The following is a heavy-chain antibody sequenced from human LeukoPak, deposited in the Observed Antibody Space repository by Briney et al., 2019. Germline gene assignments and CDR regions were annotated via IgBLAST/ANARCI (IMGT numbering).Heavy chain of an antibody. D-gene: IGHD3-22*01. CDR3: ARVRGYYDSSGYDY. J-gene: IGHJ4*02. V-gene: IGHV4-39*07. CDR2: IYYSGST. CDR1: GGSFSSSSYY. Sequence: SETLSLTCTVSGGSFSSSSYYWGWIRQPPGKGLEWIGSIYYSGSTYYNPSLKSRVTISVDTSKNQISLKLSSVTAADTAVYYCARVRGYYDSSGYDYWGQGTLVTVSS.